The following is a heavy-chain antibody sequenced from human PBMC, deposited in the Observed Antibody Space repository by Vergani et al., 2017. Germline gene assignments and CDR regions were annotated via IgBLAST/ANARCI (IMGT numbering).Heavy chain of an antibody. CDR3: ARAYTAMVTFDY. Sequence: QVQLQESCPGLVKPSETLSLTCTVSGGSISSYYWSWVRQPPGKGLEWIGYIYYSGSTNYNPSLKSRVTISVDTSKNQFSLKLSSVTAADTAVYYCARAYTAMVTFDYWGQGTLVTVSS. D-gene: IGHD5-18*01. J-gene: IGHJ4*02. CDR1: GGSISSYY. V-gene: IGHV4-59*01. CDR2: IYYSGST.